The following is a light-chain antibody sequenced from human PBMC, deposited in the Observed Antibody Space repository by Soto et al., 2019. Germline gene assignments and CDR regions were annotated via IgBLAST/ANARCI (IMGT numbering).Light chain of an antibody. Sequence: QSVLTQPPSMSGAPGQRVTISCTGSSSNIGAGYDVHWYQLLPVTAPKLLIYGNTNRPSGVPDRFSGSKSGTSASLAITGLRAEDEADYYCQSHDSSLNSWVFGGGTQLTVL. CDR1: SSNIGAGYD. CDR3: QSHDSSLNSWV. V-gene: IGLV1-40*01. CDR2: GNT. J-gene: IGLJ3*02.